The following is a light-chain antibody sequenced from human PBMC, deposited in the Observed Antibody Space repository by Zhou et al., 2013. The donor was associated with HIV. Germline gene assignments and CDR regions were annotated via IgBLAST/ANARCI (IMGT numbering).Light chain of an antibody. CDR3: QQYASSPRT. V-gene: IGKV1-9*01. CDR2: AAS. CDR1: QGISSY. Sequence: DIQLTQSPSFLSASVGDRVTITCRASQGISSYLAWYQQKPGKAPKLLIFAASTLQSGVPSRFSGSGSGTEFTLTISRLEPEDFAVYSCQQYASSPRTFGQGTKVEIK. J-gene: IGKJ1*01.